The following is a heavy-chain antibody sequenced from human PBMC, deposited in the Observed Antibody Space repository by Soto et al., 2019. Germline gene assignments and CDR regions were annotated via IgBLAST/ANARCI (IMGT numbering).Heavy chain of an antibody. CDR2: IDYSGKT. Sequence: QLQLQESGPGLVKPSETLSRTCTVSGDSIRTSAYYCGWIRQRPGEGLEGIGSIDYSGKTYYNPSIKTRVTISVDTSKNQFSLRLNSVTSAXTXIYNCALHPLRGFGVPSWCQGALVTVSS. J-gene: IGHJ5*02. CDR1: GDSIRTSAYY. D-gene: IGHD2-15*01. V-gene: IGHV4-39*01. CDR3: ALHPLRGFGVPS.